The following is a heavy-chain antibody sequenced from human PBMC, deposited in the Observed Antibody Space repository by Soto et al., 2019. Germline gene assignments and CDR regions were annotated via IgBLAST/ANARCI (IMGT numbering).Heavy chain of an antibody. CDR3: ARGGDFGRDSH. CDR1: GGTFSSYA. CDR2: IIPIFGTA. D-gene: IGHD2-21*02. Sequence: SVKVSCKASGGTFSSYAMSWVRQAPGQVLEWMGGIIPIFGTANYAQKFQGRVTITADESTSTAYMELSSLRSEDTAVYYCARGGDFGRDSHWAQGTFVTVSS. J-gene: IGHJ4*02. V-gene: IGHV1-69*13.